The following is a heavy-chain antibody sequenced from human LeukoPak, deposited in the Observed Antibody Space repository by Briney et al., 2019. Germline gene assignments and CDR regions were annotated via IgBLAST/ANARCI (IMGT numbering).Heavy chain of an antibody. Sequence: PGGALRPSCAASGFTFSSYAMSWVRQAPGKGREGVSAISGSGGRTYYADSVKGGLTISRENYKNTLYLQMNSLRAEDTAVYYCAKDLRTTVTDDAFDIWGQGTMVTVSS. CDR1: GFTFSSYA. CDR2: ISGSGGRT. D-gene: IGHD4-17*01. CDR3: AKDLRTTVTDDAFDI. V-gene: IGHV3-23*01. J-gene: IGHJ3*02.